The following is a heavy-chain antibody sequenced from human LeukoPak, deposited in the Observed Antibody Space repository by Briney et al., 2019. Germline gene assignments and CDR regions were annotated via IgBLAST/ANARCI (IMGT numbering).Heavy chain of an antibody. Sequence: GASVTVSCTVSGYTLTELSMHWVRQAPGKGLEWMGGFDPEDGETIYAQRFQGRVTMTEDTSTDTAYMELSSLRSEDTAVYYCATDLPIDIVVVPAAYAFDIWGQGTMVTVSS. D-gene: IGHD2-2*01. CDR1: GYTLTELS. CDR3: ATDLPIDIVVVPAAYAFDI. CDR2: FDPEDGET. J-gene: IGHJ3*02. V-gene: IGHV1-24*01.